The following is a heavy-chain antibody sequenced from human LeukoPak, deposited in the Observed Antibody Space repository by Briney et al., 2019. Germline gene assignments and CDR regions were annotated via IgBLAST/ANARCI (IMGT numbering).Heavy chain of an antibody. CDR3: ARLSPLVPAAIVPDY. Sequence: KTGGSLRLSCAASRFTFSSYSMNWVRQAPGKGLEWVSSISSSSSYIYYADSVKGRFTISRDNAKNSLYLQMNSLRAEDTAVYYCARLSPLVPAAIVPDYWGQGTLVTVSS. CDR2: ISSSSSYI. J-gene: IGHJ4*02. CDR1: RFTFSSYS. V-gene: IGHV3-21*01. D-gene: IGHD2-2*01.